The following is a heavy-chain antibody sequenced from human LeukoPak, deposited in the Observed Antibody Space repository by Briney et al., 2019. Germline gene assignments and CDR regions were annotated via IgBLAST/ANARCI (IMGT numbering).Heavy chain of an antibody. CDR3: ARARPRGYSGYLDV. J-gene: IGHJ6*02. D-gene: IGHD5-12*01. V-gene: IGHV4-4*09. Sequence: SETLSLTCSVSGASISSDYWSWIRQPPGKGLEWIGNIYSSETTKYNPSLRSRATISGDTSKNQFSLKLSSVTAADTAVYYCARARPRGYSGYLDVWGQGTTVTVSS. CDR2: IYSSETT. CDR1: GASISSDY.